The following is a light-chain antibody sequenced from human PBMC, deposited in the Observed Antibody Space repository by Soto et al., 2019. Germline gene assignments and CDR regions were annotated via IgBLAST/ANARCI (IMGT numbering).Light chain of an antibody. CDR2: AVS. V-gene: IGLV2-14*03. Sequence: QSVLTQPASVSGSPGQSITMSCSGTSSDIGSYNHVAWCQQFPGKSPKLMIYAVSDRPSGVSDRFSGSKSGITASLTISGLQPEDEADYYCISYTDRQSYLFGTGTKVTVL. J-gene: IGLJ1*01. CDR1: SSDIGSYNH. CDR3: ISYTDRQSYL.